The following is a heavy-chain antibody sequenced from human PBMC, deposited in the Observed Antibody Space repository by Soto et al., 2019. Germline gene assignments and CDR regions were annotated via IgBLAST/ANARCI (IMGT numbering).Heavy chain of an antibody. CDR2: VSYDGGNK. Sequence: QEQLVESGGGVVQPGRSLRLSCAASGFTFSAYGMHWVRQAPGKGLEWVAVVSYDGGNKYYADSVKGRFTISRDNSWNTLYLQMNSLRAEDTAVYYCAKVTFSGDYYYYYGMDVWGQGTTVTVSS. V-gene: IGHV3-30*18. J-gene: IGHJ6*02. D-gene: IGHD1-26*01. CDR1: GFTFSAYG. CDR3: AKVTFSGDYYYYYGMDV.